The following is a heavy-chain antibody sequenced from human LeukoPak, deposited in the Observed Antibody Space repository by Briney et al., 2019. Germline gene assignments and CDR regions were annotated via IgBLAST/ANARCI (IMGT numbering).Heavy chain of an antibody. J-gene: IGHJ4*02. CDR1: GFTFSGST. CDR3: TSCGGDCYSGFDY. CDR2: IRSKANSYAT. Sequence: GGSLRLSCAASGFTFSGSTMHWVRQASGKGLEWVGRIRSKANSYATAYAASVKGRFTISRDDSKNTAYLQMNSLKTEDTAVYYCTSCGGDCYSGFDYWGQGTLVTVSS. V-gene: IGHV3-73*01. D-gene: IGHD2-21*02.